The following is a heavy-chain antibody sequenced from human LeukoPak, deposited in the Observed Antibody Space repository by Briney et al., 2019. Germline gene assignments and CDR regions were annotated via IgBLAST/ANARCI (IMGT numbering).Heavy chain of an antibody. J-gene: IGHJ4*02. D-gene: IGHD2/OR15-2a*01. Sequence: GSLRLSCAASGFTFSSYSMNWVRQPPGKGLEWIGEINHSGSTNYNPSLKSRVTISRDTSKNQVSLRLSSVTAADTAVYYCARGRVTTTSVTSYWGQGTLVTVSS. CDR1: GFTFSSYS. CDR2: INHSGST. V-gene: IGHV4-34*01. CDR3: ARGRVTTTSVTSY.